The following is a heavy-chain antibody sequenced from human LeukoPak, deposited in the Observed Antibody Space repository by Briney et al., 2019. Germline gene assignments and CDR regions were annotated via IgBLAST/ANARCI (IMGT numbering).Heavy chain of an antibody. Sequence: GGSLRLSCAASGFTFSTYTMNWVRQAPGKGLEWVSCISSRSTHIYYGDSMKGRFTISRDNAKNSLYLQMDSLRAEDTAVYYCAKDERSLWSGYLDSWGQGTLVTVSS. CDR2: ISSRSTHI. CDR1: GFTFSTYT. V-gene: IGHV3-21*04. J-gene: IGHJ5*01. D-gene: IGHD3-3*01. CDR3: AKDERSLWSGYLDS.